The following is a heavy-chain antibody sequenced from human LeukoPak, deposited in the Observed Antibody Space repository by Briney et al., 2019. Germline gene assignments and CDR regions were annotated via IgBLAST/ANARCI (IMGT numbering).Heavy chain of an antibody. CDR1: GGTFSSYA. J-gene: IGHJ6*03. CDR3: ARGGIVGAWDYYYYYMDV. Sequence: GASVKVSCKASGGTFSSYAISWVRQAPGQGLEWMGGIIPIFGTANYAQKFQGRVTITADESTSTAYMELSSLRSEDTAVYYCARGGIVGAWDYYYYYMDVWGKGTTVTISS. D-gene: IGHD1-26*01. CDR2: IIPIFGTA. V-gene: IGHV1-69*01.